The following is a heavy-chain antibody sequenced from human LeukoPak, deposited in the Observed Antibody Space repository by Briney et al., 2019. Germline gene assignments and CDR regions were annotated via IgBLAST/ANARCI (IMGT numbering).Heavy chain of an antibody. Sequence: IXSGDXXWGWXXQXXXKXXXXXWYIYYSVSTYYNPSLKSRVTISVDTSKNQFSLKLSSVTAADTAVYYCARGDSSGYYFDYWRQGTLVTVSS. D-gene: IGHD3-22*01. V-gene: IGHV4-30-4*01. CDR3: ARGDSSGYYFDY. CDR1: IXSGDXX. CDR2: IYYSVST. J-gene: IGHJ4*02.